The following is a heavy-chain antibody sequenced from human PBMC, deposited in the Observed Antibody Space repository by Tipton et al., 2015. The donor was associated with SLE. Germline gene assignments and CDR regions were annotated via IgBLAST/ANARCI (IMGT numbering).Heavy chain of an antibody. J-gene: IGHJ2*01. CDR1: GFMFSSYA. D-gene: IGHD3-10*01. Sequence: SLRLSCAASGFMFSSYAMRWVRQAPGKGLEWVSVISGGGDSTSYADSVRGRFTVSRDNAKNSLYLQMNSLRAEDTAVYYCASPSYYGSGSYRPYWYFDLWGRGTLVTVSS. CDR3: ASPSYYGSGSYRPYWYFDL. V-gene: IGHV3-23*01. CDR2: ISGGGDST.